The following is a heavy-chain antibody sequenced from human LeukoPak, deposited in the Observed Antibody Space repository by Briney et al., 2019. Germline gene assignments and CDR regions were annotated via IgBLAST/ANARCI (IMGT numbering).Heavy chain of an antibody. D-gene: IGHD3-10*01. CDR3: ARYYGSGYPFDY. J-gene: IGHJ4*02. Sequence: PGGSLRLSCAASGFTFSDYYMSWIRQAPGKGLEWVANIKQDGSEKNYYVDSVKGRFTISRDNAENSLYLQMNSLRAEDTAVYYCARYYGSGYPFDYWGRGTLVTVSS. CDR1: GFTFSDYY. CDR2: IKQDGSEK. V-gene: IGHV3-7*01.